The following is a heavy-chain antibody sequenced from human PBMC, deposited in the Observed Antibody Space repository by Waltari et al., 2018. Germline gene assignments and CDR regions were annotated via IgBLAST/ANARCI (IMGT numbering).Heavy chain of an antibody. CDR2: INPNSGGT. D-gene: IGHD2-8*01. J-gene: IGHJ4*02. CDR3: ASSSEPSDIVLMVYALDY. V-gene: IGHV1-2*02. Sequence: QVQLVQSGAEVKKPGASVKVSCKASGYTFTGYYMHWVRQAPGQGLEWMGWINPNSGGTNYAQKFQGRVTMTRDTSISTAYMELSRLRSDDTAVYYCASSSEPSDIVLMVYALDYWGQGTLVTVSS. CDR1: GYTFTGYY.